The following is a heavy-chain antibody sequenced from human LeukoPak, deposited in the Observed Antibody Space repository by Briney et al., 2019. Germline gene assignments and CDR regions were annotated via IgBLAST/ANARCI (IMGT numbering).Heavy chain of an antibody. CDR2: IYPGDSKT. V-gene: IGHV5-51*01. Sequence: GESLKISCKASEYSFTSYWIGWVRQVPGKGLEWMGIIYPGDSKTRYGPSFQGQVTISADKSITTAYLQWGSLKASDTAMYYCASTNPDGYNVDYWGQGTLVTVSS. J-gene: IGHJ4*02. CDR1: EYSFTSYW. D-gene: IGHD5-24*01. CDR3: ASTNPDGYNVDY.